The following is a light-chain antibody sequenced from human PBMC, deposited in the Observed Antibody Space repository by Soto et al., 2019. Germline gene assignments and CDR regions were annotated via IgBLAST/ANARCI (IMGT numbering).Light chain of an antibody. CDR3: QQYNNWPPRT. CDR2: GAS. V-gene: IGKV3-15*01. J-gene: IGKJ1*01. CDR1: QTVSSK. Sequence: DIVLTQSPATLSSSPGERATLSCRASQTVSSKLAWYQQRPGQAPRLLIYGASTRAAGVPARFSGSGSGTEFTLTISSLQSEDFAVYYCQQYNNWPPRTFGQGTKVDIK.